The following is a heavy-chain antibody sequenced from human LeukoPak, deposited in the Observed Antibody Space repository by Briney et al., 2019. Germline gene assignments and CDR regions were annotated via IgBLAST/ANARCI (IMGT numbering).Heavy chain of an antibody. CDR2: ISGSGDRT. Sequence: GGSLRLSCAASGFSFSSNSMGWVRQAPGKGLEWVSAISGSGDRTFYADSVKGRFTISRDNSKNMVYLEMNSLRVEDTAVYYCGKDSYVGVNWFDPRGQGTLVTVSS. V-gene: IGHV3-23*01. CDR3: GKDSYVGVNWFDP. D-gene: IGHD1-26*01. CDR1: GFSFSSNS. J-gene: IGHJ5*02.